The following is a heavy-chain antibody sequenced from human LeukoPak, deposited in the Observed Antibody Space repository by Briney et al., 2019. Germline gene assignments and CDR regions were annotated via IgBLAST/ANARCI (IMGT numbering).Heavy chain of an antibody. D-gene: IGHD3-10*01. CDR1: GFTFSSYA. J-gene: IGHJ5*02. CDR2: ISGDLGNL. V-gene: IGHV3-23*01. CDR3: AKDALARGANWFDP. Sequence: SGGSLRLSCAASGFTFSSYAMGWVRQAPGKGLEWVSAISGDLGNLYYADSVKGRFTISRDNSKNTLYLQMGSLRAEDTDVYYCAKDALARGANWFDPWGQGTLVIVSS.